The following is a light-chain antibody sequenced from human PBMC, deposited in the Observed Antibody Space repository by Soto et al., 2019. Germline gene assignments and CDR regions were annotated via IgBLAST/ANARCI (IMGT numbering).Light chain of an antibody. J-gene: IGKJ2*03. CDR2: KAS. Sequence: IQMTQSPSTLSASVGDRVSITCRASQTIFSWLAWYQQKPGKAPKLVIYKASSLESGVPSRYSGSGSGTEFTLTISGLQRDDFATYYCQQYNSYPYSFRQGTKLEIK. CDR1: QTIFSW. V-gene: IGKV1-5*03. CDR3: QQYNSYPYS.